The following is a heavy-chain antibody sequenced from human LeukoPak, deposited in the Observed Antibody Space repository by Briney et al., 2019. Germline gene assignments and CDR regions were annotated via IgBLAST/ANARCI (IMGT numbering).Heavy chain of an antibody. CDR2: FDPEDGET. Sequence: WASVKVSCKVSGYTLTELSMRWVRQAPGKGLEWMGGFDPEDGETIYAQKFQGRVTMTEDTSTDTAYMELSSLRSEDTAVYYCATEGLRPTGYFDYWGQGTLVTVSS. J-gene: IGHJ4*02. D-gene: IGHD5-12*01. CDR3: ATEGLRPTGYFDY. CDR1: GYTLTELS. V-gene: IGHV1-24*01.